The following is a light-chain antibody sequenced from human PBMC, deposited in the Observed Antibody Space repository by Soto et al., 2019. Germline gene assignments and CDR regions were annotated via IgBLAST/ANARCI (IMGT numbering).Light chain of an antibody. CDR2: GAS. J-gene: IGKJ4*01. Sequence: EIVLTQSPGTLSLSPGERATLSCRASQSVTSIYLAWYQQKPGQAPRLLICGASSRATGIPDRFSGSGSGTDFTLTISRLEPEDFAVYYCQQYGSSPPLTFGGGTKVEIK. CDR3: QQYGSSPPLT. CDR1: QSVTSIY. V-gene: IGKV3-20*01.